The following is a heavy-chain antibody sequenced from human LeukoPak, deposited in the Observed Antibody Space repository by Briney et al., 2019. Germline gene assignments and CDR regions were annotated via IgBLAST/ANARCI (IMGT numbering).Heavy chain of an antibody. Sequence: GGSLRLSCAASGFTFSSYGMHWVRQAPGKGLEWVAVISYDGSNKYYADSVKGRFTISRDNSKNTLYLQMNSLRAEDTAVYYCAKVDASAVAGPKFDYWGQGTLVTVSS. J-gene: IGHJ4*02. V-gene: IGHV3-30*18. CDR2: ISYDGSNK. D-gene: IGHD6-19*01. CDR3: AKVDASAVAGPKFDY. CDR1: GFTFSSYG.